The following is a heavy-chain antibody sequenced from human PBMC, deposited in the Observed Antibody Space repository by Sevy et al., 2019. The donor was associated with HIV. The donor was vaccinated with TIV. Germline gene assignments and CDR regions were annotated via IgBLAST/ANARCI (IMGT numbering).Heavy chain of an antibody. V-gene: IGHV3-30*18. CDR2: ISYDGSNK. Sequence: GGSLRLSCAASGFTFSSYGMHWVRQAPGKGLEWVAVISYDGSNKYYADSVKGRFTISRDNSKNTLYLQMNSLRAEDTAVYYCAKGKLGLKNYGMDVWRQGTTATVSS. D-gene: IGHD3-16*01. CDR3: AKGKLGLKNYGMDV. CDR1: GFTFSSYG. J-gene: IGHJ6*02.